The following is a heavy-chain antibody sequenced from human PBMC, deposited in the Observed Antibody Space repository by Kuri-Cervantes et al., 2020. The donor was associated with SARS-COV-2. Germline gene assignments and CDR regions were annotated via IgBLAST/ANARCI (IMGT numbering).Heavy chain of an antibody. J-gene: IGHJ4*02. D-gene: IGHD3-3*01. V-gene: IGHV3-49*04. Sequence: GESLKISCEAFGFTFSSYAMSWVRQAPGKGLEWVGFIRSKAYGGTTEYAASVKGRFTISRDDSKSIAYLQMNSLKTEDTAVYYCSVLDFWSGYYNDYWGQGTLVTVSS. CDR2: IRSKAYGGTT. CDR3: SVLDFWSGYYNDY. CDR1: GFTFSSYA.